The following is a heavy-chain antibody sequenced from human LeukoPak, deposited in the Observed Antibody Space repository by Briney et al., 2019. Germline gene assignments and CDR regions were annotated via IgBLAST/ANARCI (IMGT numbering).Heavy chain of an antibody. CDR3: ARDQRYNGFDYSSH. CDR2: ISGSGGKT. D-gene: IGHD5-12*01. J-gene: IGHJ4*02. V-gene: IGHV3-23*01. CDR1: GFTLGTDG. Sequence: GGSLRLSCAASGFTLGTDGMSWVRQAPGKGLEWVATISGSGGKTYYGDSVKGRFTVSRDNSKNTLYLQMNGLRAEDTAIYYCARDQRYNGFDYSSHWGQGALVTVSS.